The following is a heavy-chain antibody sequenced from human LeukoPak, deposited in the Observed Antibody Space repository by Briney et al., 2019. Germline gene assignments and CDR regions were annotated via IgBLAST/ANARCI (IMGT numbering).Heavy chain of an antibody. CDR3: AKDPTRGTMIVEGDY. J-gene: IGHJ4*02. V-gene: IGHV3-30*18. CDR2: ISYDVNIK. CDR1: GFTFSSYG. D-gene: IGHD3-22*01. Sequence: GGSLRLSCAASGFTFSSYGIHWVRQAPGKGLEWVAIISYDVNIKYYADSVKGRFTISRDNSKNTLYLQMNSLRAEDTAVYYCAKDPTRGTMIVEGDYWGQGTLVTVSS.